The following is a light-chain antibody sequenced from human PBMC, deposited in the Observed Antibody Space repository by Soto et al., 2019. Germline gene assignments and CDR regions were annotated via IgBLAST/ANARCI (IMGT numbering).Light chain of an antibody. V-gene: IGKV1-5*03. CDR3: QHCDSYWT. CDR1: QSISTS. J-gene: IGKJ1*01. CDR2: KAS. Sequence: DIQMTQSPSTLSASVGDRVTITCRASQSISTSLAWYQQKPGKAPKVLIYKASSLESGVTSRFSGSGSGTELTLTISSLQPDDFATYYCQHCDSYWTFGQGTKVEIK.